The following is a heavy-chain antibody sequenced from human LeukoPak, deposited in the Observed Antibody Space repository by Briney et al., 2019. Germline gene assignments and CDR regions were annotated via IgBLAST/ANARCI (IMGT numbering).Heavy chain of an antibody. Sequence: GGSLRLSCAASGFTVSSNYMSWVRQAPGKGLEWVSVIYSGGNTYYADSVKGRFTISRDNSKNTLILQMSSLRPEDTAIYYCAKNDGNYCDPWGQGTLVTDSS. CDR1: GFTVSSNY. CDR3: AKNDGNYCDP. CDR2: IYSGGNT. J-gene: IGHJ5*02. V-gene: IGHV3-53*05. D-gene: IGHD1-26*01.